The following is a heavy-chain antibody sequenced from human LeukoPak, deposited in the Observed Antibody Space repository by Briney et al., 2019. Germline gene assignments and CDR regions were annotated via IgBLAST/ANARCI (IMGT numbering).Heavy chain of an antibody. D-gene: IGHD3-3*01. CDR3: ARAERRDDFWSGY. CDR1: GYTFTSHG. CDR2: INAYIGNT. Sequence: ASVKVSCKASGYTFTSHGISWVRQAPGQGLEWMGWINAYIGNTNYAQKFQGRVTMTRDMSTSTVYMELSSLRSEDTAVYYCARAERRDDFWSGYWGQGTLVTVSS. V-gene: IGHV1-18*01. J-gene: IGHJ4*02.